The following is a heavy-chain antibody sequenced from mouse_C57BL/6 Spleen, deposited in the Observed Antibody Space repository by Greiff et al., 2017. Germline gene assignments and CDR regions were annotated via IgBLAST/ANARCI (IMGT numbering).Heavy chain of an antibody. V-gene: IGHV1-15*01. Sequence: QVQLQQSGAELVRPGASVTLSCKASGYTFTDYEMHWVQQTPVHGLEWIGAIDPETGGTAYNQKFKGKAILTADKSSSTAYMELRSLTSEDSAVYYCTRSNWSWFAYWGQGTLVTVSA. J-gene: IGHJ3*01. CDR1: GYTFTDYE. CDR3: TRSNWSWFAY. D-gene: IGHD4-1*01. CDR2: IDPETGGT.